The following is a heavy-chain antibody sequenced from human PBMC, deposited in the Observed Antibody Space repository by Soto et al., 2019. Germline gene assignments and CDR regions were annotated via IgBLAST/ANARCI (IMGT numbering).Heavy chain of an antibody. CDR3: ARVSPYYYGSGSYYMFDY. CDR1: GFTFSSYW. CDR2: IKQDGSEK. Sequence: GGSLRLSCAASGFTFSSYWMSWVRQAPGKGLEWVANIKQDGSEKYYVDSVKGRFTISRDNAKNSLYLQMNSLRAEDTAVYYCARVSPYYYGSGSYYMFDYWGQGTLVTVSS. D-gene: IGHD3-10*01. J-gene: IGHJ4*02. V-gene: IGHV3-7*01.